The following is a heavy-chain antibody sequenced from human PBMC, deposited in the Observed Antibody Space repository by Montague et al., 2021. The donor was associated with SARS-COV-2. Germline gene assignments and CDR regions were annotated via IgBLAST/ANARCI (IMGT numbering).Heavy chain of an antibody. CDR1: GGSLNNYF. Sequence: SETLSLTCTVSGGSLNNYFWSWIRQPPGKGLEWVGYISDSGSTEYNPSLQSRVTISVDTARNQFSLKLLSVTAADTAFYYCARVDSNGPGEYWGQGILVSVSS. V-gene: IGHV4-59*08. J-gene: IGHJ4*02. CDR3: ARVDSNGPGEY. CDR2: ISDSGST. D-gene: IGHD3-22*01.